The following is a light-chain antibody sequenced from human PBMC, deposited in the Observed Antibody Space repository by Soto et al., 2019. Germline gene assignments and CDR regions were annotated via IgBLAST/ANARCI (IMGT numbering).Light chain of an antibody. J-gene: IGKJ1*01. Sequence: DIQMTQSPSSVSASVGDRFTISCRASQGVTTWLAWYQQKPGRAPKLLXYAASTLQSGVPSRFRGSGSGTDFTLTISSLQPEDFETYYCQQATSFPRTFGQGTKVDIK. V-gene: IGKV1-12*01. CDR3: QQATSFPRT. CDR2: AAS. CDR1: QGVTTW.